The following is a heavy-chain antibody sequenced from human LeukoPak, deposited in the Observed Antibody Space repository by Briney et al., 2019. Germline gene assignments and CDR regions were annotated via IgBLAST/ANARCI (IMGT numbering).Heavy chain of an antibody. Sequence: SETLSLTCAVYGGSFSGYYWSWIRQPPGKGLEWIGEINHSGSTNYNPSLKSRVTISVDTSKNQFSLKLSSVTAADTAVYYCARVGESDIWKFDYWGQGTLVTVSS. CDR3: ARVGESDIWKFDY. CDR2: INHSGST. CDR1: GGSFSGYY. J-gene: IGHJ4*02. D-gene: IGHD3-16*01. V-gene: IGHV4-34*01.